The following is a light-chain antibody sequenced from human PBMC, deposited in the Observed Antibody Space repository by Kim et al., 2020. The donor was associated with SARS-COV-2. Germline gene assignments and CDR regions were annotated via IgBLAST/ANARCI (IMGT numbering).Light chain of an antibody. V-gene: IGLV3-21*04. CDR3: QVWDSSSDRPV. Sequence: SYELTQPPSASVAPGKTARITCGGNNIGSNSVHWYQQKPGQAPALVIYYDSDRPSGVPERFSGSNSGNTATLTISRVEAEDEADYYCQVWDSSSDRPVFGGGTQLTVL. CDR2: YDS. J-gene: IGLJ3*02. CDR1: NIGSNS.